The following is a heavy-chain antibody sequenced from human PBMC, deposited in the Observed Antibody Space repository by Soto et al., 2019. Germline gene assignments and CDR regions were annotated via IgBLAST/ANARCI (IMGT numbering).Heavy chain of an antibody. V-gene: IGHV3-30*18. CDR2: ISYDGSNK. CDR1: GFTFSSYG. J-gene: IGHJ4*02. CDR3: AKDGSLRFLEWLLHLNY. Sequence: PGESLKISCAASGFTFSSYGMHWVRQAPGKGLEWVAVISYDGSNKYYADSVKGRFTISRDNSKNTLYLQMNSLRAEDTAVYYCAKDGSLRFLEWLLHLNYWGQGTLVTVSS. D-gene: IGHD3-3*01.